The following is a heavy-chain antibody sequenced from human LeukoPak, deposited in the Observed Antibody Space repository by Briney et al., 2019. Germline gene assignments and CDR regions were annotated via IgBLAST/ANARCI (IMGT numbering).Heavy chain of an antibody. CDR3: ARSINDFWSGYLRY. J-gene: IGHJ4*02. D-gene: IGHD3-3*01. V-gene: IGHV4-34*01. Sequence: PSETLSLTCAVYGGSFSGYYWSWIRQPPGKGLEWIGEINHSGSTNYNPSLKSRVTISVDTSKNQFSLKLSSVTAADTAVYYCARSINDFWSGYLRYWGQGTLVTVSS. CDR2: INHSGST. CDR1: GGSFSGYY.